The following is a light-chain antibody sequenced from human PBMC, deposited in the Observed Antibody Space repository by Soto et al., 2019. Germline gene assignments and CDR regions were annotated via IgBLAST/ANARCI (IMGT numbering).Light chain of an antibody. V-gene: IGLV3-21*04. Sequence: SYELTQPPSVSVAPGKTAKITCGGNNIGSKSVHWYQQKPGQAPVLVIYYDSDRPSGIPERFSGSNSGNTATLTISRVEAGDEADYYCQVWDISSDHRGYVFGTGTKLTVL. CDR3: QVWDISSDHRGYV. CDR1: NIGSKS. CDR2: YDS. J-gene: IGLJ1*01.